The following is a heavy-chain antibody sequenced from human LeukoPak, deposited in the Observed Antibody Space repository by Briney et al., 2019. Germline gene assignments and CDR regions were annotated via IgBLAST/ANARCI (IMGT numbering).Heavy chain of an antibody. V-gene: IGHV5-51*01. CDR1: GYSFTKYW. D-gene: IGHD3-10*01. CDR2: IYPANSDT. J-gene: IGHJ5*02. CDR3: ARERESGSSWFDP. Sequence: SGGSLKISCKASGYSFTKYWIGWVRQMPGKGLEWMAIIYPANSDTRYSASFQGQVTISADTSITTAYLQWSSLTASDTAMYYCARERESGSSWFDPWGQGTLVTVSS.